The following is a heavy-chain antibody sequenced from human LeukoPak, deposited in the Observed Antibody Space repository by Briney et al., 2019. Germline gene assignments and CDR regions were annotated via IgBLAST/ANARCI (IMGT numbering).Heavy chain of an antibody. CDR1: GGSITNYY. V-gene: IGHV4-59*01. CDR2: IYHSGST. CDR3: ARDREWLSYYYGMDV. Sequence: NPSETLSLTCTVSGGSITNYYWNWIRQPPGKGLEWIGHIYHSGSTNYNPSLKSRVTISVDTSENQFSLKLSSVTAADTAVYYCARDREWLSYYYGMDVWGQGTTVTVSS. D-gene: IGHD3-3*01. J-gene: IGHJ6*02.